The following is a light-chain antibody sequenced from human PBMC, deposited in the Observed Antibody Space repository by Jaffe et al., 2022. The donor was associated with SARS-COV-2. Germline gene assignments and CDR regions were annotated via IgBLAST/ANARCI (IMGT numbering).Light chain of an antibody. Sequence: DIQMTQSPSSLSASVGDRVTITCRASQSISSYLNWYQQKPGNAPKLLIYAASSLQGGVPSRFSGSGSGTDFTLTISSLQPEDFATYYCQQSYSMSWTFGQGTKVEIK. V-gene: IGKV1-39*01. CDR1: QSISSY. CDR2: AAS. J-gene: IGKJ1*01. CDR3: QQSYSMSWT.